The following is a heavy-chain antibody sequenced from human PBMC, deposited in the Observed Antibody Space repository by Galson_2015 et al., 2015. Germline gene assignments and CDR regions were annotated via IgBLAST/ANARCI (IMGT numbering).Heavy chain of an antibody. CDR3: ARDWRWLQLNYFDY. V-gene: IGHV4-34*01. J-gene: IGHJ4*02. CDR2: INHSGST. Sequence: SETLSLTCAVYGGSFSGYYWSRIRQPPGKGLEWIGEINHSGSTNYNPSLKSRVTISVDTSKNQFSLKLSSVTAADTAVYYCARDWRWLQLNYFDYWGQGTLVTVSS. CDR1: GGSFSGYY. D-gene: IGHD5-24*01.